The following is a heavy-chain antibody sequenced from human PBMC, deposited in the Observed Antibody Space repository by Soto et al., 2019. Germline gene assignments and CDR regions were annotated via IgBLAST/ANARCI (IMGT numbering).Heavy chain of an antibody. CDR2: IYYSGST. Sequence: QVQLQESGPGLVKPSQTLSLTCTVSGGSISSGDYYWSWIRQPPGKGLEWIGYIYYSGSTYYNPSLKSRVTISVDTSKNQFSLKLSSVTAADTAVYYCARGVWFGDYYYYGMDVWGQGTTVTVSS. CDR1: GGSISSGDYY. CDR3: ARGVWFGDYYYYGMDV. V-gene: IGHV4-30-4*01. J-gene: IGHJ6*02. D-gene: IGHD3-10*01.